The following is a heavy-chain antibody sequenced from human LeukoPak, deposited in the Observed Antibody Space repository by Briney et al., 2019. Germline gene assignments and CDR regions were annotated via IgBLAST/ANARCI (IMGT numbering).Heavy chain of an antibody. CDR3: ARGTFALIEVVDY. D-gene: IGHD2-8*01. Sequence: PGGSLRLSCAASGFTFSDYYMSWIRPAPGEGLEGVSFISSSGSPIYYAESVKGRFTISRDNAKNSLYLQMNSLRAEDAAVYYCARGTFALIEVVDYWGQGTVVTVSS. CDR1: GFTFSDYY. J-gene: IGHJ4*02. V-gene: IGHV3-11*04. CDR2: ISSSGSPI.